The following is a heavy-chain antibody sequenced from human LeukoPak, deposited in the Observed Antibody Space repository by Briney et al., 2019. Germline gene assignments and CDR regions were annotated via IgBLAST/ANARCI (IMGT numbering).Heavy chain of an antibody. CDR2: IYHSGAT. CDR1: GYSISRSYY. Sequence: TSETLSLACAVSGYSISRSYYWGWIRQPPGKGLEWIGSIYHSGATHYTPSLNSRIIISVETSGNQFSLKLSSVTAADTAVYYCVRHNRNPALVVGRFDYWGQGALVIVSS. V-gene: IGHV4-38-2*01. CDR3: VRHNRNPALVVGRFDY. J-gene: IGHJ4*02. D-gene: IGHD5-18*01.